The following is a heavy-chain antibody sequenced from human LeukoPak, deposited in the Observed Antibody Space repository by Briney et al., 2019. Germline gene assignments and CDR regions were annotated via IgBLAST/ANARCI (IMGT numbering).Heavy chain of an antibody. D-gene: IGHD2-8*01. CDR1: GGSISSYY. J-gene: IGHJ4*02. CDR2: IYYSGST. CDR3: ASGHEENDCPNGVCTDY. V-gene: IGHV4-59*01. Sequence: SETLSLTCTVSGGSISSYYWSWIRQPPGKGLECIGYIYYSGSTNYNPSLKSRVTISVDTSKNQFSMKLSSVTAADTAVYYCASGHEENDCPNGVCTDYWGQGTLVTVSS.